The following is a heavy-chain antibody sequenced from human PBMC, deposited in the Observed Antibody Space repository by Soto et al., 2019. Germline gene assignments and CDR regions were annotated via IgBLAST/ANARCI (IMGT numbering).Heavy chain of an antibody. CDR2: IYYSGST. Sequence: SETLSLTCTVSGGSISSGGYYWSWIRQHPGKGLEWIGYIYYSGSTYYNPSLKSRVTISVDTSKNQFSLKLSSVTAADTAVYYCARHSSYSSGWYGGSDFDYWGQGTLVTVSS. V-gene: IGHV4-31*03. J-gene: IGHJ4*02. CDR1: GGSISSGGYY. D-gene: IGHD6-19*01. CDR3: ARHSSYSSGWYGGSDFDY.